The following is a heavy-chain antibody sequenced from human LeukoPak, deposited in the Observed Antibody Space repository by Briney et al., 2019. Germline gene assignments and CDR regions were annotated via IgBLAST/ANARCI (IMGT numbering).Heavy chain of an antibody. CDR3: ARGEYLDY. Sequence: GGSLRLSCTASGFTFSSYEMNRVRQAPGKGLEWVSYISSGDSAIYYADSVKGRFTISRDNAKNSLYLQMNSLRAEDTAVYYCARGEYLDYWGQGTLVTVSS. J-gene: IGHJ4*02. CDR2: ISSGDSAI. CDR1: GFTFSSYE. D-gene: IGHD2/OR15-2a*01. V-gene: IGHV3-48*03.